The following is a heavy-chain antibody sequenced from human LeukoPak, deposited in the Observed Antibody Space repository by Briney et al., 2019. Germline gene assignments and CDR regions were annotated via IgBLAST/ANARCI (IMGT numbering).Heavy chain of an antibody. CDR2: NYHADSVT. CDR3: ARHSPQPSVDGGIPREGPDH. D-gene: IGHD2-15*01. Sequence: GASLQISCDASCYDFTTSWIGTGRPLPRKGVEWRGINYHADSVTKYNPSFQGHVTMSADNSISTAVLQWSSLEASDPAMYYCARHSPQPSVDGGIPREGPDHWGQGTLVTVSS. J-gene: IGHJ4*02. CDR1: CYDFTTSW. V-gene: IGHV5-51*01.